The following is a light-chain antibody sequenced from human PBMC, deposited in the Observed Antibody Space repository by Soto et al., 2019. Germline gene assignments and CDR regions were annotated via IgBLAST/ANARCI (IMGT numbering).Light chain of an antibody. Sequence: EVVLPQSPGTLSSSPGERATLSCRASQSVSSSYLAWYQQKPGQAPRLLIYGASSRATGIPDRFSGSGSGTDFTLTISRLEPEDFAVYYCQQYGSSPWTFGQGTKVDIK. CDR2: GAS. CDR3: QQYGSSPWT. V-gene: IGKV3-20*01. CDR1: QSVSSSY. J-gene: IGKJ1*01.